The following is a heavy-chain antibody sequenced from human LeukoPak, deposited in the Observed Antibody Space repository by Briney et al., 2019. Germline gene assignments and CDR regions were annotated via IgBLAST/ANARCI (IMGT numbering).Heavy chain of an antibody. D-gene: IGHD5-18*01. V-gene: IGHV4-34*01. Sequence: SETLSLTCAVYGGSFSGYYWSWIRQPPGRGLEWIGEINHSGSTNYNPSLKSRVTISVDTSKNQFSLKLSSVTAADTAVYYCARGLWRHSGYSYGGYFDYWGQGTLVTVSS. CDR3: ARGLWRHSGYSYGGYFDY. J-gene: IGHJ4*02. CDR2: INHSGST. CDR1: GGSFSGYY.